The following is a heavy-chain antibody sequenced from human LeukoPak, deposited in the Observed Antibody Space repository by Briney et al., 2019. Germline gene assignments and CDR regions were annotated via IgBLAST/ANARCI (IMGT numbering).Heavy chain of an antibody. Sequence: GGSLRLSCAASGFVFSSYGMHWVRQAPGKGLEWVTFIRYDGSSEFYADSVKGRFTVSRDNSKNTLYLQMNSLRTEDTAVYHCAKDSGSTLDYWGQGTLVTVSS. V-gene: IGHV3-30*02. J-gene: IGHJ4*02. CDR3: AKDSGSTLDY. CDR1: GFVFSSYG. D-gene: IGHD1-26*01. CDR2: IRYDGSSE.